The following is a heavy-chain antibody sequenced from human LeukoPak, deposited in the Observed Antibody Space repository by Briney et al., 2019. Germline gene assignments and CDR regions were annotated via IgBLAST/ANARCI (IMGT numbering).Heavy chain of an antibody. Sequence: GGSLRLSCAASGFTFSSYAMSWVRQAPGKGLEWVSAISGSGGSTYYADSVKGRFTISRDNSKNTLYLQMNSLRAEDTAVYYCAKDIVVVVAATGAADYWGQGTLVTVSS. CDR3: AKDIVVVVAATGAADY. V-gene: IGHV3-23*01. D-gene: IGHD2-15*01. CDR2: ISGSGGST. CDR1: GFTFSSYA. J-gene: IGHJ4*02.